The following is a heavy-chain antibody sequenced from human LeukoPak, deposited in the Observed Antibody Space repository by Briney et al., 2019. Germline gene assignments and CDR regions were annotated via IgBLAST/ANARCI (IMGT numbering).Heavy chain of an antibody. CDR3: ARVANPGIAAAGPEYYFDY. CDR2: IYYSGST. CDR1: GGSISSGDYY. J-gene: IGHJ4*02. D-gene: IGHD6-13*01. V-gene: IGHV4-30-4*01. Sequence: PSQTLSLTCTVSGGSISSGDYYWSWIRQPPGKGLEWIGYIYYSGSTYYNPSLKSRVTISVDTSKNQFSLKLSSVTAADTAVYYCARVANPGIAAAGPEYYFDYWGQGTLVTVSS.